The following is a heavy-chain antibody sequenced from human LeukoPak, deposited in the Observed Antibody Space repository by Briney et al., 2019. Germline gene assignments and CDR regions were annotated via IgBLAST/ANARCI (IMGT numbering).Heavy chain of an antibody. D-gene: IGHD6-19*01. CDR3: ARGGSSGWYRYYFDY. CDR1: GYTFTSYA. J-gene: IGHJ4*02. CDR2: INAGNGNT. V-gene: IGHV1-3*01. Sequence: ASVKVSCKASGYTFTSYAMHWVGQAAGHRLGGMGWINAGNGNTKYSQKFQGRVTITRDTSASTAYMELSSLRSEDTAVYYCARGGSSGWYRYYFDYWGQGTLVTVSS.